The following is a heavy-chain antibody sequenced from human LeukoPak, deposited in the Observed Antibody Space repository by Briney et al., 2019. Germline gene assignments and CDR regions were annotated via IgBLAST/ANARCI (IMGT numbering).Heavy chain of an antibody. V-gene: IGHV4-31*03. CDR2: IYYSGST. D-gene: IGHD1-1*01. CDR1: GGSISSGGYY. CDR3: ARDGENGIDY. J-gene: IGHJ4*02. Sequence: PSETLSLTCTVSGGSISSGGYYWSWIRQHPGKGLEWIGYIYYSGSTYYNPSLKSRVAISVDTSKNQFPLKLSSVTAADTAVYYCARDGENGIDYWGQGTLVTVSS.